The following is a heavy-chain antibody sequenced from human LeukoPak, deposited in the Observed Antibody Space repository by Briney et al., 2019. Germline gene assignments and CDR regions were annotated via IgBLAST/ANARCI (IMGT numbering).Heavy chain of an antibody. CDR3: AREAVWFGQTRNNWFDP. Sequence: GGSLRLSCAASGFTFSSYWMSWVRQAPGKGLEWVANIKQDGSEKYYVDSVKGRFTISRDNAKNSLYLQMNSLRAEDTAVYYCAREAVWFGQTRNNWFDPWGQGTLVTVSS. J-gene: IGHJ5*02. D-gene: IGHD3-10*01. V-gene: IGHV3-7*01. CDR1: GFTFSSYW. CDR2: IKQDGSEK.